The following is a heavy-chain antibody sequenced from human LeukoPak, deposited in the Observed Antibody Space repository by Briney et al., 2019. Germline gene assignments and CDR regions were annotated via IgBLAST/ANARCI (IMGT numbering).Heavy chain of an antibody. CDR3: ARDRGVAAAGLLDP. V-gene: IGHV1-2*02. J-gene: IGHJ5*02. CDR1: RYTFSYYY. Sequence: APVKVSCKSSRYTFSYYYIHWVRQAPGQGLEWIGWINPNNGDTNYAQSFQGRVTLTRDTSSTTVYMELTRLTSDDTAVFYCARDRGVAAAGLLDPWGQGTLVTVSS. CDR2: INPNNGDT. D-gene: IGHD6-13*01.